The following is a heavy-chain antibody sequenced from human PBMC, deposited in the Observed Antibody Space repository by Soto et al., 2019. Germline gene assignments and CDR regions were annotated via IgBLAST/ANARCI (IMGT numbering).Heavy chain of an antibody. V-gene: IGHV4-30-4*01. CDR3: ARGGLYDLWSGSFD. Sequence: PSETLSLTCSVSGASVTSGDYYWNWIRQTPGTGLEWLGYMHDSGTTSYNPSLKSRVTISTDTSKNQFSLKLTSVSAADTAVYFCARGGLYDLWSGSFDWGQGIRVTVSS. CDR1: GASVTSGDYY. J-gene: IGHJ4*02. CDR2: MHDSGTT. D-gene: IGHD3-3*01.